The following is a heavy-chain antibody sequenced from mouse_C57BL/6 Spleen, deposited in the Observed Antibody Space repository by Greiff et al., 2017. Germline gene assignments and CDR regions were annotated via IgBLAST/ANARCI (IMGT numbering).Heavy chain of an antibody. V-gene: IGHV1-7*01. Sequence: VQLQQSGAELAKPGASVKLSCKASGYTFTSYWMHWVKQRPGQGLEWIGYINPCSGYTKYNQKFKDKATLTADKSSSTADMQLSSLTSEDSAVYFCARDSDYDPSYAMDDWGQGTSVTVSS. CDR3: ARDSDYDPSYAMDD. CDR2: INPCSGYT. CDR1: GYTFTSYW. D-gene: IGHD2-4*01. J-gene: IGHJ4*01.